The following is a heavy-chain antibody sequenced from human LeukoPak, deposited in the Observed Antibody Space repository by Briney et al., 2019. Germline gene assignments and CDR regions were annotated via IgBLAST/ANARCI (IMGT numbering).Heavy chain of an antibody. Sequence: GGSLRLSCTASGFTFGDYAMSWFRQAPGKGLEWVGFIRSKAYGGTTEYAASVKGRFTISRDDSKSIAYLQMNSLKTEDTAVYYCTRDPFYCSGGSCYRTSDYWGQGTLATVSS. V-gene: IGHV3-49*03. CDR3: TRDPFYCSGGSCYRTSDY. J-gene: IGHJ4*02. CDR1: GFTFGDYA. CDR2: IRSKAYGGTT. D-gene: IGHD2-15*01.